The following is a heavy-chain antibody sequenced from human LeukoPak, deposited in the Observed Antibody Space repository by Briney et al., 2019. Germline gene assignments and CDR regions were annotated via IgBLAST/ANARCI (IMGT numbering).Heavy chain of an antibody. Sequence: GGSLRLSCSASVLTLSGYGMHWVRQIPWKGLVRVSRIDSDGSGTSYADSVKGRFTISRDDVKNMLYLQMNSLRVKDTGLYYCSTVEHFWGQGTLVTVSS. CDR3: STVEHF. D-gene: IGHD1/OR15-1a*01. V-gene: IGHV3-74*01. CDR1: VLTLSGYG. CDR2: IDSDGSGT. J-gene: IGHJ4*02.